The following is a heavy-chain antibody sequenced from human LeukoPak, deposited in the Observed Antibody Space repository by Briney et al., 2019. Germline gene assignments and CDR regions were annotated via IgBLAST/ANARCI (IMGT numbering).Heavy chain of an antibody. D-gene: IGHD6-13*01. Sequence: SETLSLTCTVSAGSINTYYWSWIRQPAGKVLEWIGRIYSSGSTNYHPSLKSRVTISVDASKNQFSLQLSSVTAADTAVYYCAREPSYSSSWYGYWGQGTLVTVSS. CDR3: AREPSYSSSWYGY. V-gene: IGHV4-4*07. J-gene: IGHJ4*02. CDR2: IYSSGST. CDR1: AGSINTYY.